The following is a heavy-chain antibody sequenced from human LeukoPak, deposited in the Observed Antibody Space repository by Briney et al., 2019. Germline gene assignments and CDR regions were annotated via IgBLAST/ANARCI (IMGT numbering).Heavy chain of an antibody. CDR2: IKQDGSEK. CDR1: GFTFSSSW. D-gene: IGHD3-22*01. Sequence: PGGSLRLSCAASGFTFSSSWMSWVRQAPGKGLEWVANIKQDGSEKYYVDSVKGRFTISRDNAKNSLYLQMNSLRGEETSVYYCSVVVKDYWGQGTLVTVSS. V-gene: IGHV3-7*01. CDR3: SVVVKDY. J-gene: IGHJ4*02.